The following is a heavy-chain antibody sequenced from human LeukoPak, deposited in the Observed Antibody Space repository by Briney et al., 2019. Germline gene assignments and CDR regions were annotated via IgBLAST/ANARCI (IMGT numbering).Heavy chain of an antibody. D-gene: IGHD3-22*01. CDR3: ARSHLSDYYDNGND. CDR1: GFTFSSYS. V-gene: IGHV3-21*01. Sequence: PGGSLRLTCAASGFTFSSYSMNWVRQAPGKGLEWVSSISSSSSYIYYADSVKGRFTISRDNAKNSLYLQMNSLRAEDTAVYYCARSHLSDYYDNGNDWGQGTLVTVSS. CDR2: ISSSSSYI. J-gene: IGHJ4*02.